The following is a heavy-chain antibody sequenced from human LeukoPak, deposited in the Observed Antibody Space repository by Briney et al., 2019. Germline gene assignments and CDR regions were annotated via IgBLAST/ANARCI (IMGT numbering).Heavy chain of an antibody. V-gene: IGHV4-34*01. CDR1: GGSFSGYY. Sequence: SETLSLTCAVYGGSFSGYYWSWIRQPPGKGLEWIGEINHSGSTNYNPSLKSRVTISVDTSKNQFSLKLSSVTAADTAVYYCARLGHSYGSGSYHTPNWFDPWGQGTLVTVSS. D-gene: IGHD3-10*01. CDR2: INHSGST. CDR3: ARLGHSYGSGSYHTPNWFDP. J-gene: IGHJ5*02.